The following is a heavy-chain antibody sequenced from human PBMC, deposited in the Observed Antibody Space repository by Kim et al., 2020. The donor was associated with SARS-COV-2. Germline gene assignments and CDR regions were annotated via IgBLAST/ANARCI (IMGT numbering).Heavy chain of an antibody. D-gene: IGHD6-13*01. J-gene: IGHJ4*02. Sequence: SVKGRFTISRDNAKNSLYLQMNSLRAEDTAVYYCAREGIAAAGTYNNFDYWGQGTLVTVSS. CDR3: AREGIAAAGTYNNFDY. V-gene: IGHV3-11*04.